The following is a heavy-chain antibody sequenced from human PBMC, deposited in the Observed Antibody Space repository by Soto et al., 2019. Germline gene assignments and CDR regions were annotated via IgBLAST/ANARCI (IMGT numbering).Heavy chain of an antibody. CDR2: IIPIFGTA. CDR1: GGTFSSYA. CDR3: ARDIVVVVAATPGWFEP. J-gene: IGHJ5*02. D-gene: IGHD2-15*01. Sequence: SVKVSCKASGGTFSSYAISWVRQAPGQGLEWMGGIIPIFGTANYAQKFQGRVTITADESTSTAYMKLSSLRSEDTAVYYCARDIVVVVAATPGWFEPWGQGTMVTVSS. V-gene: IGHV1-69*13.